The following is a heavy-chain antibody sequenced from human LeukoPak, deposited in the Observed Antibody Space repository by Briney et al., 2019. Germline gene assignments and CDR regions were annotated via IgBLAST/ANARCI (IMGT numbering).Heavy chain of an antibody. Sequence: SQTLSLTCAVSGGSISSGGYSWSWIRQPPGKGLEWIGYIYHSGSTYYNPSLKSRVTISVDRSKSQFSLKLSSVTAADTAVYYCARIHDYSNYHFDYWGQGTLVTVSS. CDR3: ARIHDYSNYHFDY. CDR1: GGSISSGGYS. V-gene: IGHV4-30-2*01. D-gene: IGHD4-11*01. J-gene: IGHJ4*02. CDR2: IYHSGST.